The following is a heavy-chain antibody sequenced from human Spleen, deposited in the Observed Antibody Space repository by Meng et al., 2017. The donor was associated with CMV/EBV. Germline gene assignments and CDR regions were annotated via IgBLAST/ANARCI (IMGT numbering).Heavy chain of an antibody. CDR3: ARDPGNSGYDRGDY. J-gene: IGHJ4*02. Sequence: SGGSIRDGDYYWSWIRQPPEKGLEWIGYIYYSGNTYYKSSLKSRVTISVDTSKNQFSLKLSSVTAADTAVYYCARDPGNSGYDRGDYWGQGMLVTVSS. V-gene: IGHV4-30-4*08. CDR1: GGSIRDGDYY. D-gene: IGHD5-12*01. CDR2: IYYSGNT.